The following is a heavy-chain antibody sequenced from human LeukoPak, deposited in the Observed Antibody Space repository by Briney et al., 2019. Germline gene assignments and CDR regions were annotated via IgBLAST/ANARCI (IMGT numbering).Heavy chain of an antibody. D-gene: IGHD3-22*01. CDR2: INPNSGGT. V-gene: IGHV1-2*02. CDR1: GYTFTGYY. CDR3: ASSLDSSGYLYYYYYMDV. Sequence: ASVKVSCKASGYTFTGYYMHWVRQAPGQGLEWMGWINPNSGGTNYAQKFQGRVTMTRDTSISTAYMELSRLRSDDTAVYYCASSLDSSGYLYYYYYMDVWGKGTTVTVSS. J-gene: IGHJ6*03.